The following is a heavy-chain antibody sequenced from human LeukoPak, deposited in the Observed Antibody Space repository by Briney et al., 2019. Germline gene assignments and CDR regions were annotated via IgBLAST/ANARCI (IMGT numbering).Heavy chain of an antibody. V-gene: IGHV3-30*18. CDR1: GFTFSSYG. CDR3: AKAGTYGDPFDY. CDR2: ISYDGSNK. J-gene: IGHJ4*02. Sequence: PGGSLRLSCAASGFTFSSYGMHWVRQAPGKGLEWVAVISYDGSNKYYADSVKGRFTISRDNSKNTLYLQMNSLRAEDTAVYYCAKAGTYGDPFDYWGQGTLVTVSS. D-gene: IGHD4-17*01.